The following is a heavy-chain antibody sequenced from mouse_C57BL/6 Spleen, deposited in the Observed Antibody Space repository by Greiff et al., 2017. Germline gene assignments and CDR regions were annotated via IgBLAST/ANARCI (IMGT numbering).Heavy chain of an antibody. CDR3: ARGDYRYAMDY. D-gene: IGHD2-4*01. CDR2: ISYSGST. CDR1: GYSITSGYD. Sequence: VQLKESGPGMVKPSQSLSLTCTVTGYSITSGYDWHWIRHFPGNKLEWMGYISYSGSTNYNPSLKSRISITHDTSKNHFFLKLNSVTTEDTATYYCARGDYRYAMDYWGQGTSVTVSS. J-gene: IGHJ4*01. V-gene: IGHV3-1*01.